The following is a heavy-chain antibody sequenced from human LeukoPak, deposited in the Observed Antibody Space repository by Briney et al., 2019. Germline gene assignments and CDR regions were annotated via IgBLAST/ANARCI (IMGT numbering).Heavy chain of an antibody. CDR1: GYTFTSYY. D-gene: IGHD6-25*01. CDR2: INPSGGST. CDR3: ARGVRMRRSAARGHYMDV. J-gene: IGHJ6*03. V-gene: IGHV1-46*01. Sequence: ASVKVSCKASGYTFTSYYMHWVRQAPGQGLEWMGIINPSGGSTSYAQKFQGRVTMTRDTSTSTVYMELSSLRSEDTAVYYCARGVRMRRSAARGHYMDVWGKGTTVTVSS.